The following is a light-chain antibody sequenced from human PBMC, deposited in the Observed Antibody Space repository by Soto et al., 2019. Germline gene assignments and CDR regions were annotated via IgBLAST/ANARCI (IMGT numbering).Light chain of an antibody. Sequence: EILLTQSPGTLSLSPWERATLSCRAGQSVSNNYLAWYQQKPGQAPRLLIYGASSRATGIPARFSGSGSGTDFTLTISSLEPEDFAVYYCQQRSNWPPITFGQGTRLEIK. J-gene: IGKJ5*01. V-gene: IGKV3D-20*02. CDR3: QQRSNWPPIT. CDR1: QSVSNNY. CDR2: GAS.